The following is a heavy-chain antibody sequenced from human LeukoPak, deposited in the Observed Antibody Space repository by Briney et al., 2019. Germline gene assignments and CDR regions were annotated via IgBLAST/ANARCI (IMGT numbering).Heavy chain of an antibody. CDR3: ARHAMGSGESYYYYYYMDV. D-gene: IGHD3-10*01. V-gene: IGHV3-23*01. Sequence: GGSLRLSCAASGFTFSSCAMSWVRQAPGEGLEWVSAISGGGVSTYYADSVKARFTISTDNSKNTQYLQMNSMRAEDTAVYYCARHAMGSGESYYYYYYMDVWGKVTAVTASS. CDR2: ISGGGVST. CDR1: GFTFSSCA. J-gene: IGHJ6*03.